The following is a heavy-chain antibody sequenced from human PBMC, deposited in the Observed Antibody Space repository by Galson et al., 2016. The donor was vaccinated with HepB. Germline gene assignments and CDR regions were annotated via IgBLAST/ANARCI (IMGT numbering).Heavy chain of an antibody. CDR2: ISYDGNNK. CDR3: ARTGYTTLDY. D-gene: IGHD5-18*01. Sequence: SLRLSCAASGFTFSSYAIHWVRQAPGQGLEWVTSISYDGNNKYYAASVKGRFSISRDNAKNSLSPQMNRLRDEDTAVYYCARTGYTTLDYWGKGTLVTVSS. V-gene: IGHV3-30-3*01. CDR1: GFTFSSYA. J-gene: IGHJ4*02.